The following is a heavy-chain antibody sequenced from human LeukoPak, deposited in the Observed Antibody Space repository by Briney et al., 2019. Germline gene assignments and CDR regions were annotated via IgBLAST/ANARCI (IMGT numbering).Heavy chain of an antibody. CDR2: VSGTGGRT. Sequence: GGSLRLSCAASGFTFSTYAMSWVRQAPGKGLEWVTVVSGTGGRTYYADSVKGRFTISRDNSKNTLYLQMNSLRAEDTALYYCVKASSSSPQYNWFDAWGQGTLVTVSS. CDR3: VKASSSSPQYNWFDA. D-gene: IGHD6-6*01. J-gene: IGHJ5*02. V-gene: IGHV3-23*01. CDR1: GFTFSTYA.